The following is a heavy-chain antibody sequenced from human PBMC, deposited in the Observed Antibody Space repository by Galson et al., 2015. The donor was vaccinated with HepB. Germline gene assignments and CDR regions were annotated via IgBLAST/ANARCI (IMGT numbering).Heavy chain of an antibody. CDR3: ARGDGSIWSSY. V-gene: IGHV3-21*04. CDR2: ISGDSNYI. Sequence: SLRLSCAVSGFNFSPYSMNWVRQAPGKGLEWVSFISGDSNYIYYADSVKGRFTVSRDNAKNSLDLQMNSLRADDTAVYYCARGDGSIWSSYWGQGILVAVSS. CDR1: GFNFSPYS. J-gene: IGHJ4*02. D-gene: IGHD6-13*01.